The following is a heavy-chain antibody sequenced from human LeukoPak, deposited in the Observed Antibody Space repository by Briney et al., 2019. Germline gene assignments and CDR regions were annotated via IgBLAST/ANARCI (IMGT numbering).Heavy chain of an antibody. J-gene: IGHJ4*02. V-gene: IGHV3-48*02. CDR3: ARVKYSSSSPHFDY. CDR1: GFTFSKYG. Sequence: PGGSLRLSCAASGFTFSKYGMNGVRQAPGKGREWFSGFRSSSSLIYYADSVKGRFTISRDNAKNSLYLQMSCLRDEDTAVYYCARVKYSSSSPHFDYWGQGTLVTVSS. D-gene: IGHD6-13*01. CDR2: FRSSSSLI.